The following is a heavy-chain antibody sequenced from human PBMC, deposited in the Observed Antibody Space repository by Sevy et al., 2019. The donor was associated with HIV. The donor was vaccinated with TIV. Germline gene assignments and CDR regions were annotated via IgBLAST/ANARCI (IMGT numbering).Heavy chain of an antibody. J-gene: IGHJ4*02. CDR3: ARSGYDFWSGYNDY. Sequence: SETLSLTCTVSGGSISSYYWSWIRQPPGRGLEWIGNIYYSGSTNYNPSLKSRVTISVDTSKNQFSLKLSSVTAADTAVYYCARSGYDFWSGYNDYWGQGTLVTASS. CDR1: GGSISSYY. D-gene: IGHD3-3*01. V-gene: IGHV4-59*01. CDR2: IYYSGST.